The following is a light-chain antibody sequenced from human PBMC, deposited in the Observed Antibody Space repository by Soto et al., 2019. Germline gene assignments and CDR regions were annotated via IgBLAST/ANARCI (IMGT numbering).Light chain of an antibody. CDR3: QQYNGYSTWT. V-gene: IGKV1-5*01. J-gene: IGKJ1*01. CDR1: QSVSRW. CDR2: DAS. Sequence: DIQMTQSPSTLSASVGDRVTITFRSSQSVSRWVAWYQQRPGKAPKVLIWDASSLQRGVPSRFSGSGSGTEFTLTISSLQPDDFATYYCQQYNGYSTWTFGQGTKVDIK.